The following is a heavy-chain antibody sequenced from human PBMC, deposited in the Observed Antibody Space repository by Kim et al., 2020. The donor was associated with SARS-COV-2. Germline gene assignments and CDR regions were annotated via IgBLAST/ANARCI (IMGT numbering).Heavy chain of an antibody. D-gene: IGHD5-12*01. CDR3: ARAPIVGWLRLYWYFDR. CDR1: GDSVSSNSAA. CDR2: TYYRSKWYN. Sequence: SQTLSLTCAISGDSVSSNSAAWNWIRQSPSRGLEWLGRTYYRSKWYNDYAVSVKSRITINPDTSKNQFSLQLNSVTPEDTAVYYCARAPIVGWLRLYWYFDRWGRGTLVTVSS. V-gene: IGHV6-1*01. J-gene: IGHJ2*01.